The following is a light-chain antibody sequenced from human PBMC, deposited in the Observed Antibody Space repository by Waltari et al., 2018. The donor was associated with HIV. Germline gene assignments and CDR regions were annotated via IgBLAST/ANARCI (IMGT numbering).Light chain of an antibody. V-gene: IGKV3-15*01. Sequence: EIVLTQSPVTLSVSPGERGTLSCSASQSVSNNLAWYQQKPGQAPRLLIYGPSIRATGIPARFSGSGSGTEFTLTINSLQSEDFAVYYCQQYDEWPPWTFGQGTKVEIK. CDR2: GPS. CDR1: QSVSNN. CDR3: QQYDEWPPWT. J-gene: IGKJ1*01.